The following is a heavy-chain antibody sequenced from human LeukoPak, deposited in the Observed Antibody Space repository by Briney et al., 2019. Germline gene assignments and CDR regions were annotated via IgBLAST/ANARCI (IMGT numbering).Heavy chain of an antibody. V-gene: IGHV3-23*01. CDR3: AKGVEMATIRGVDY. D-gene: IGHD5-24*01. CDR1: GFTFSSYA. J-gene: IGHJ4*02. Sequence: GGSLRLSCAASGFTFSSYAMSWVRQAPGKGLEWVSAISGSGGSTYYAASVKGRFTISRDNSKNTLYLQMNSLRAEDTAVYYCAKGVEMATIRGVDYWGQGTLVTVSS. CDR2: ISGSGGST.